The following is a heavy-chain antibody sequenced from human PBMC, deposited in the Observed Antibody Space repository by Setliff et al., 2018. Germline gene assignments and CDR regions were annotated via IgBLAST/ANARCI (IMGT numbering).Heavy chain of an antibody. CDR3: ARVRNTQNGFFDY. CDR1: GGSISDYY. J-gene: IGHJ4*02. V-gene: IGHV4-59*12. Sequence: PSETLSLTCTVSGGSISDYYWSWIRQAPGKGLEWIGYIYYGGSTYYNPSLNSRLTISVDTSKNQFSLRLTSVTAADTAIYYCARVRNTQNGFFDYWSQGTLVTAPQ. D-gene: IGHD1-1*01. CDR2: IYYGGST.